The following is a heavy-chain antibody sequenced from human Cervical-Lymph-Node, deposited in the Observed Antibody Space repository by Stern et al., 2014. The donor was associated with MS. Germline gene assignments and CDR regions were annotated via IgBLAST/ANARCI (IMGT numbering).Heavy chain of an antibody. CDR2: ISSSSSYI. J-gene: IGHJ4*02. CDR3: ARDSGYPPAYFDY. D-gene: IGHD3-22*01. Sequence: EVQLVESVGGLVKPGGSLRLSCAASGFTFSSYSMNWVRQAPGKGLEWVSSISSSSSYIYYADSVKGRFTISRDNAKNSLYLQMNSLRAEDTAVYYCARDSGYPPAYFDYWGQGTLVTVSS. V-gene: IGHV3-21*01. CDR1: GFTFSSYS.